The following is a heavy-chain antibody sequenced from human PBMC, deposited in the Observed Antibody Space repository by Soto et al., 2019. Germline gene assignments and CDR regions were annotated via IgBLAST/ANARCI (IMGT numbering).Heavy chain of an antibody. V-gene: IGHV1-8*02. CDR1: GYTFLNYD. D-gene: IGHD3-16*01. Sequence: QLNLVQSGAEGKEPGASVGVSCKASGYTFLNYDFIWLRQATEQGLEWMGWMNPGSGKTGYANKFQGRVTMTRDASTSTAHLELSSLTSEDTAVYYCARMASFGTLNWFDPWGQGTLVTVSS. CDR3: ARMASFGTLNWFDP. J-gene: IGHJ5*02. CDR2: MNPGSGKT.